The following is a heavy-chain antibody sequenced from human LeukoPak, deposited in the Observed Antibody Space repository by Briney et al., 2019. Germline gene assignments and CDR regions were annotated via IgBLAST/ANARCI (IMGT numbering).Heavy chain of an antibody. CDR3: AKLAIFGVVSHFDY. Sequence: GGSLRLSCAASGFTFSNARMSWVRQAPGKGLEWVSAISGSGGSTYYADSVKGRFTISRDNSKNTLYLQMNSLRAEGTAVYYCAKLAIFGVVSHFDYWGQGTLVTVSS. CDR1: GFTFSNAR. V-gene: IGHV3-23*01. J-gene: IGHJ4*02. CDR2: ISGSGGST. D-gene: IGHD3-3*02.